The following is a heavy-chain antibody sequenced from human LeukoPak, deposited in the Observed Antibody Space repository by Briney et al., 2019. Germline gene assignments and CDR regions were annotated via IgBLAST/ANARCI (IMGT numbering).Heavy chain of an antibody. J-gene: IGHJ4*02. CDR1: GGSISSYY. Sequence: SGTLSLTCTVSGGSISSYYWSWIRQPPGKGLEWIGYIYYSGSTNYNPSLKSRVTISVDTSKNQFSLKLSSVTAADTAVYYCASYGDYELAFDYWGQGTLVTVSS. CDR2: IYYSGST. D-gene: IGHD4-17*01. V-gene: IGHV4-59*01. CDR3: ASYGDYELAFDY.